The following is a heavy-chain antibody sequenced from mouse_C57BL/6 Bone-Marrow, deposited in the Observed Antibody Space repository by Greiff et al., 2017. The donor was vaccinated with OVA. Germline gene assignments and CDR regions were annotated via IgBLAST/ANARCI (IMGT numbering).Heavy chain of an antibody. CDR3: ARSGDYDWYFDV. J-gene: IGHJ1*03. D-gene: IGHD2-4*01. Sequence: SGTVLARPGASVKMSCKTSGYTFTSYWMHWVKQRPGQGLEWIGAIYPGNSDTSYNQKFKGKAKLTAVTSASTAYMELRSLTSEDSAVYFCARSGDYDWYFDVWGTGTTVTVSS. CDR1: GYTFTSYW. V-gene: IGHV1-5*01. CDR2: IYPGNSDT.